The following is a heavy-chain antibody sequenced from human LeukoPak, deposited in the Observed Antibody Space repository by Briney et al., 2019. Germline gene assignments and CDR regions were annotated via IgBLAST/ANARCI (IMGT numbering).Heavy chain of an antibody. CDR3: ARDVSYNSLDY. J-gene: IGHJ4*02. CDR2: IWYDGSKK. V-gene: IGHV3-33*07. CDR1: GFXFSRHG. Sequence: GGSLRLSCATSGFXFSRHGLYWVRQAPGKGLEWVAVIWYDGSKKYYADSVKGRSTISRDNSKNTLYLEMNSLRAEDTAVYYCARDVSYNSLDYWGQGTLVTVSS. D-gene: IGHD6-13*01.